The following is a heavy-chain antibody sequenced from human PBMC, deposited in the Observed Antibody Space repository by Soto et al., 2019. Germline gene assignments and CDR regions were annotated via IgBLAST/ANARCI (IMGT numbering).Heavy chain of an antibody. V-gene: IGHV3-48*01. D-gene: IGHD3-10*02. J-gene: IGHJ4*01. CDR2: ITIRTGNV. CDR3: VRLRDIYKDMFHSDL. CDR1: GGTISESS. Sequence: WGSLRLPCEVAGGTISESSWCWVSKKQGKGLEWLSYITIRTGNVHYANSVMGRFTILAVIAEKTVIPLMKTLRTEDPAVYFCVRLRDIYKDMFHSDLRGQGTPVPVS.